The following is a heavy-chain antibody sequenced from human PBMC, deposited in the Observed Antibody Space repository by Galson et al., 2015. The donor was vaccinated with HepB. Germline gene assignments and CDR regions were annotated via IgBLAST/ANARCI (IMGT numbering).Heavy chain of an antibody. D-gene: IGHD2-15*01. Sequence: SLRLSCAASGFTFSSYSMNWVRQAPGKGLEWVSSISSSSSYIYYADSVKGRFTISRDNAKNSLYLQMNSLRAEDTAVYYCATGATIAGPGWWYGSADYYYGMDVWGQGTTVTVSS. J-gene: IGHJ6*02. CDR1: GFTFSSYS. CDR3: ATGATIAGPGWWYGSADYYYGMDV. CDR2: ISSSSSYI. V-gene: IGHV3-21*01.